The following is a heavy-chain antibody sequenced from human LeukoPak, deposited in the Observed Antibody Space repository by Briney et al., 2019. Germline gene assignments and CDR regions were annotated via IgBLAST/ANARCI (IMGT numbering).Heavy chain of an antibody. CDR1: GVSISSYY. CDR2: IYYSGNT. CDR3: ARGPSSLDY. J-gene: IGHJ4*02. V-gene: IGHV4-59*01. Sequence: SETLSLTCTVSGVSISSYYWSWIRQPPGKGLEYIGYIYYSGNTNYNPSLKSRVTISVDTSKNQFSLKLSSVTAADTAVYYCARGPSSLDYWGQGTLVTVSS.